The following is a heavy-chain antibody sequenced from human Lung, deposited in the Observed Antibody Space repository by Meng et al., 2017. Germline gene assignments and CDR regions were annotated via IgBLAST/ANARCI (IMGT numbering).Heavy chain of an antibody. D-gene: IGHD4-11*01. CDR3: ARGQTTRAHDFDY. CDR1: GGSYRDDY. CDR2: INHSGST. V-gene: IGHV4-34*01. J-gene: IGHJ4*02. Sequence: VRMAEWGEGLLRLAGTLSLSWVVFGGSYRDDYWRWIRQPPGKGLEWIGEINHSGSTNYNPSLESRATRSLDTSQNNLSLKLSSVTAADSAVYYCARGQTTRAHDFDYWGQGTLVTVSS.